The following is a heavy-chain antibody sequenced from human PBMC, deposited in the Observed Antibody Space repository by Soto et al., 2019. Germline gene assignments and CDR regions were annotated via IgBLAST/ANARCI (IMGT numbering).Heavy chain of an antibody. CDR2: IIPIFGTA. Sequence: QVQLVQSGAEVKKPGSSVKVSCKASGGTFSSYAISWVRQAPGQGLEWMGGIIPIFGTANYAQKFQGRVTITAEESTSTTYMELGSLGSEDTAVYYCARLESKGGYCSSTSCYGFDYWGQGTLVTVSS. V-gene: IGHV1-69*01. CDR3: ARLESKGGYCSSTSCYGFDY. D-gene: IGHD2-2*01. J-gene: IGHJ4*02. CDR1: GGTFSSYA.